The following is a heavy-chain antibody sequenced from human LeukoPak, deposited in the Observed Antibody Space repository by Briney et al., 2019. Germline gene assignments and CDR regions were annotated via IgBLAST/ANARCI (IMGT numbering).Heavy chain of an antibody. Sequence: GGSLRLSCAASGFTVSLSYMTWVRQPPGKGLEWVSLLYTGGKTNYADSVKGRFTISRDNSRNTVFLQMSSLRVEDTAVYYCATASCGYGAYESYYFDYWGLGTLVTVSS. CDR3: ATASCGYGAYESYYFDY. D-gene: IGHD5-12*01. V-gene: IGHV3-53*01. CDR1: GFTVSLSY. J-gene: IGHJ4*02. CDR2: LYTGGKT.